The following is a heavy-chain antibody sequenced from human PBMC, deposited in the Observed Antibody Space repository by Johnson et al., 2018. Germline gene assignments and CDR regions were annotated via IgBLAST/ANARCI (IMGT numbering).Heavy chain of an antibody. CDR1: GFTFSSYA. Sequence: VQLVESGGGLVQPGGSLRLSCAASGFTFSSYAMSWVRQAPGKGLEWVSAISGSGGSTYYADSVKGRFTISRDNSKNTLYLQMNSLRAEDTAVYYCARGYYYDSSGYYPPIDAFDSWGQGTMVTVSS. J-gene: IGHJ3*02. D-gene: IGHD3-22*01. V-gene: IGHV3-23*04. CDR2: ISGSGGST. CDR3: ARGYYYDSSGYYPPIDAFDS.